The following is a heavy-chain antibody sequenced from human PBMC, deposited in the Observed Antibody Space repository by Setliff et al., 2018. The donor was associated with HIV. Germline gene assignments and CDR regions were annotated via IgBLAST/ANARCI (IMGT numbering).Heavy chain of an antibody. CDR3: AAFFVTPLTTQDF. Sequence: SETLSLTCAVYGGSFSGYWSWIRQSPGKGLEWLGEINHSGNTHYDPSLKSRLTISIDTSKKQFSLKLTSVTAADAAIYYCAAFFVTPLTTQDFWGQGTLVTVSS. V-gene: IGHV4-34*01. CDR1: GGSFSGY. J-gene: IGHJ4*02. D-gene: IGHD4-17*01. CDR2: INHSGNT.